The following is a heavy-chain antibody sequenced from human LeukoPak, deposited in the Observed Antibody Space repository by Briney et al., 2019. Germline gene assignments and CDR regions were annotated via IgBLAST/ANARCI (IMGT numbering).Heavy chain of an antibody. D-gene: IGHD3-22*01. CDR2: IIPIFGTA. J-gene: IGHJ5*02. V-gene: IGHV1-69*05. CDR1: GGTFSSYA. CDR3: ARDYYDSSGYYLNWFDP. Sequence: SVKVSCKASGGTFSSYAISWVRQAPGQGLEWMGGIIPIFGTANYAQKFQGRVTITTDESTRTAYMELSSLRSEDTAVYYCARDYYDSSGYYLNWFDPWGQGTLVTVSS.